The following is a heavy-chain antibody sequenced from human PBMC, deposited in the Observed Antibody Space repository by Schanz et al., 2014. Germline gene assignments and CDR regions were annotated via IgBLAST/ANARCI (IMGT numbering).Heavy chain of an antibody. CDR3: AWKMELGVYGGMGQDSLDI. D-gene: IGHD4-17*01. CDR2: INSVGSNT. Sequence: EVQLLESGGGLVQPGGSLRLSCAASGFTFSSHWMHWVRQDPGKGLVWVARINSVGSNTDYADSVTGRFTISRDNAKNTLYLQMNTLRAEDTAVYYSAWKMELGVYGGMGQDSLDIWGQGTKVTVSS. V-gene: IGHV3-74*02. CDR1: GFTFSSHW. J-gene: IGHJ3*02.